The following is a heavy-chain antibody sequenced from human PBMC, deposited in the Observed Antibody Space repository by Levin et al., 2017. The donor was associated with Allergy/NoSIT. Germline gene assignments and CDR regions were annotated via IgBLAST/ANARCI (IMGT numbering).Heavy chain of an antibody. J-gene: IGHJ4*02. CDR2: INPNSGST. Sequence: PGASVKVSCKASGYTFTDYYIHWVRQAPGQGLEWMGWINPNSGSTNYAQSFQGRVTMTGDTSISTAYMDLSSLRSDDTAVYSCARGSTIAVAGKWYALDSWGQGTLVTVSS. D-gene: IGHD6-13*01. CDR1: GYTFTDYY. V-gene: IGHV1-2*02. CDR3: ARGSTIAVAGKWYALDS.